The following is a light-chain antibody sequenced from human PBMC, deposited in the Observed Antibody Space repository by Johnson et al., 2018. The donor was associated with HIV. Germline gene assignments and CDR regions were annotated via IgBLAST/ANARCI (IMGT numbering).Light chain of an antibody. Sequence: QSVLTQPPSVSAAPGQKVTISCSGSSSNIGNNYVSWYQQLPGTAPKLLIYENNKRPSGIPDRFSGSSSVTSATLGITGLQTGDEADYYCGTWDSRLSAYVFGSGTKVTVI. V-gene: IGLV1-51*02. CDR2: ENN. CDR3: GTWDSRLSAYV. CDR1: SSNIGNNY. J-gene: IGLJ1*01.